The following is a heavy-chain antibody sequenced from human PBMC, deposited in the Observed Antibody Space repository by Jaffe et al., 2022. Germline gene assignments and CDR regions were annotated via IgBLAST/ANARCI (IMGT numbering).Heavy chain of an antibody. CDR2: IDWDDDK. CDR3: ARMNAGDSSGWYLDLFPGGFDP. Sequence: QVTLRESGPALVKPTQTLTLTCTFSGFSLSTSGMCVSWVRQPPGKALEWLALIDWDDDKYYSTSLKTRLTISKDTSKNQVVLTMTNMDPVDTATYYCARMNAGDSSGWYLDLFPGGFDPWGQGTLVTVSS. CDR1: GFSLSTSGMC. V-gene: IGHV2-70*20. J-gene: IGHJ5*02. D-gene: IGHD6-19*01.